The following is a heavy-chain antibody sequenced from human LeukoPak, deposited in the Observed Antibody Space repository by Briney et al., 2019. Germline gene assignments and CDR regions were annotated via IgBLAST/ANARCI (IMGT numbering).Heavy chain of an antibody. J-gene: IGHJ6*02. CDR2: IYTSGST. V-gene: IGHV4-4*07. CDR3: ARVCSSTSCSQLYDYGMDV. CDR1: GGSISSYY. Sequence: SETLSLTCTVAGGSISSYYWSWIRQPAGKGLEWIGRIYTSGSTNYNPSLKSRVTMSVDTSKNQFSLKLSSVTAADTAVYYCARVCSSTSCSQLYDYGMDVWGQGTTVTVSS. D-gene: IGHD2-2*01.